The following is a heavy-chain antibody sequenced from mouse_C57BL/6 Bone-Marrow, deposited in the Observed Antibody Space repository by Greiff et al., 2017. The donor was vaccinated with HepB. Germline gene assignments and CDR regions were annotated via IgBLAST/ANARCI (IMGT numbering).Heavy chain of an antibody. CDR1: GYTFTSYW. Sequence: VQLQQPGAELVKPGASVKMSCKASGYTFTSYWITWVKQRPGQGLEWIGDIYPGSGSTNYNEKFKSKATLTVDTSSSTAYMQLSSLTSEDSAVYYCARDYGSSSLYYFDYWGQGTTLTVSS. J-gene: IGHJ2*01. V-gene: IGHV1-55*01. CDR3: ARDYGSSSLYYFDY. D-gene: IGHD1-1*01. CDR2: IYPGSGST.